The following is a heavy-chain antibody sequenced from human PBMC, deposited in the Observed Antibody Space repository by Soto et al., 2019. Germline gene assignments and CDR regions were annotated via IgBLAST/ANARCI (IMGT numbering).Heavy chain of an antibody. J-gene: IGHJ4*02. Sequence: GGSLRLSCAASGFTFSSYAMSWVRQAPGKGLEWVSAISGSCGSTYYADSVKGRFTISRDNSKNTLYLQMNSLRAEDTAVYYCAKSRPDLITMIVVVIVDYWGQGTLVTVSS. CDR3: AKSRPDLITMIVVVIVDY. V-gene: IGHV3-23*01. CDR2: ISGSCGST. D-gene: IGHD3-22*01. CDR1: GFTFSSYA.